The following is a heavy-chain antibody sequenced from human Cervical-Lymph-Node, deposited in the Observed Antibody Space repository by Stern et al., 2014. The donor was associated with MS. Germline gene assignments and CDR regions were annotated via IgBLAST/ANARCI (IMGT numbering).Heavy chain of an antibody. V-gene: IGHV3-33*01. D-gene: IGHD6-13*01. CDR3: ASAYSSSHYYFDY. Sequence: QMQLVQSGGGVVQPGRSLRLSCAASGFSFSRYAMHWVRQAPGKGLEWAALIWYDGSNPYYADSVTGRFTISRDNFKNTLYLQMNSLRAEDTAVYYCASAYSSSHYYFDYWGQGTLVTVSS. CDR1: GFSFSRYA. CDR2: IWYDGSNP. J-gene: IGHJ4*02.